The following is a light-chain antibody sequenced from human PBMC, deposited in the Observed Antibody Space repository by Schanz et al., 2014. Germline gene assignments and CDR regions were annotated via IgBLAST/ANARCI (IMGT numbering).Light chain of an antibody. CDR3: CSYAGSSTWV. Sequence: QSVLTQPASVSGSPGQSITISCTGTSSDVGSYNLVSWYQHHPGKAPKLMIYEGSNRPSGVSNRFSGSKSGNTASLTISGLQAEDEADYYCCSYAGSSTWVFGGGTKLIVL. V-gene: IGLV2-23*01. J-gene: IGLJ3*02. CDR2: EGS. CDR1: SSDVGSYNL.